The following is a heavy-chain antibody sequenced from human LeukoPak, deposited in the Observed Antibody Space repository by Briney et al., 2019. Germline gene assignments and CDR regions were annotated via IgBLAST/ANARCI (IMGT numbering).Heavy chain of an antibody. J-gene: IGHJ3*02. CDR2: IYPGDSDT. D-gene: IGHD6-19*01. CDR3: ARHVDSGYSSGWYAFDI. V-gene: IGHV5-51*01. Sequence: GESLQISCKGSGYSFTTYWIGWVRQMPGKGLEWMGIIYPGDSDTRYSPSFEDQVTISADKSISTAYLQWSSLKASDTAMYYCARHVDSGYSSGWYAFDIWGQGTMVTVSS. CDR1: GYSFTTYW.